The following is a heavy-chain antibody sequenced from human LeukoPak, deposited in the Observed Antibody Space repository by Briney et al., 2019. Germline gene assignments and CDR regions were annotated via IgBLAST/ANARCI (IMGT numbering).Heavy chain of an antibody. CDR2: IWYDGSNK. D-gene: IGHD6-19*01. CDR1: GFTFSSYG. Sequence: GGSLRLSCAASGFTFSSYGMHWVRQAPGKGLEWVAVIWYDGSNKYYADSVKGRFTISRDNSKNTLYRQMNSLGAEETVVYYCARSGTIAGAAHWGGANWSAPWGQGTLVTASS. J-gene: IGHJ5*02. V-gene: IGHV3-33*01. CDR3: ARSGTIAGAAHWGGANWSAP.